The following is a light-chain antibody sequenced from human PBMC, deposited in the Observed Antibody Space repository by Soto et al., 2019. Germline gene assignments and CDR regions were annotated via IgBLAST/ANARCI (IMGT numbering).Light chain of an antibody. CDR2: RNN. J-gene: IGLJ2*01. Sequence: QSVLNQPPSASGTPGQRVTISCSGRSSNIGSNYVYWYQQHPGTAPKLLIDRNNQRPSVVPDRFSCSKSGTSASLAISGLRSEDEADYYCPSGDDSLSGVVFGGGTKLTV. V-gene: IGLV1-47*01. CDR1: SSNIGSNY. CDR3: PSGDDSLSGVV.